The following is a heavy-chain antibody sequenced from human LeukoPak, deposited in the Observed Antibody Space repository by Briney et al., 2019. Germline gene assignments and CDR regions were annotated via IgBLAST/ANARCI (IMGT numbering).Heavy chain of an antibody. J-gene: IGHJ5*02. CDR1: GGSFSGYY. V-gene: IGHV4-34*01. Sequence: SETLSLTCAVYGGSFSGYYWSWIRQPPGKGLEWIGEINHSGSTNYNPSLKSRVTISVDTSKNQFSLKVSSVTAADTAVYYCARRIAARPRGYWFDPWGQGTLVTVS. CDR2: INHSGST. D-gene: IGHD6-6*01. CDR3: ARRIAARPRGYWFDP.